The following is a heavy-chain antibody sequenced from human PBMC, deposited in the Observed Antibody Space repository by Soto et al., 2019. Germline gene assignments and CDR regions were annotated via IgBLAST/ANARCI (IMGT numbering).Heavy chain of an antibody. Sequence: QVQLQESGPGLVKPSQTLSLTCTVSGGSISSGGYYWSWIRQHPGKGLEWIGYIYYSGSTYYNPSLKSRVTISVDTSKNQFFLKLSSVTAAATAVYYCARSGYSYGPNPLLYWGQGTLVTVSS. CDR3: ARSGYSYGPNPLLY. CDR1: GGSISSGGYY. D-gene: IGHD5-18*01. V-gene: IGHV4-31*03. J-gene: IGHJ4*02. CDR2: IYYSGST.